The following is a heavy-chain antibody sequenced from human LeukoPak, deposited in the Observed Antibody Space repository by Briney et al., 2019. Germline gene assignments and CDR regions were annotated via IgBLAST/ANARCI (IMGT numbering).Heavy chain of an antibody. CDR3: AVGATTWVSRYFDY. CDR2: INHSGST. V-gene: IGHV4-34*01. CDR1: GGSFSGYY. Sequence: SETLSLTCAVYGGSFSGYYWSWIRPPPGKGLEWIGEINHSGSTNYNPSLKSRVTISVDTSKNQFSLKLSSVTAADAAVYYCAVGATTWVSRYFDYWGQGTLVTLSS. J-gene: IGHJ4*02. D-gene: IGHD1-26*01.